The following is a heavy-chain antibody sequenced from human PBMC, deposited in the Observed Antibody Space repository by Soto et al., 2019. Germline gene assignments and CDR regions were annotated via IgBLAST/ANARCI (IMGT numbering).Heavy chain of an antibody. CDR3: ARRSPYTTYYDFWSGREYYFDY. CDR2: SNHSGST. Sequence: SETLSLTCAVYGGSFSGYYWSWIRQPPGKGLEWIGESNHSGSTNYNPSLKSRVTISVDTSKHQFSLKLSSVTAADTAVYYCARRSPYTTYYDFWSGREYYFDYWGQGTLVTVSS. J-gene: IGHJ4*02. D-gene: IGHD3-3*01. CDR1: GGSFSGYY. V-gene: IGHV4-34*01.